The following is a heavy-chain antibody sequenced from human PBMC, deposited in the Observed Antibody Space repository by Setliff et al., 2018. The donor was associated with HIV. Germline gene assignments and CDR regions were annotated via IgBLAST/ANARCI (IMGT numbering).Heavy chain of an antibody. V-gene: IGHV3-21*05. Sequence: PGGSLRLSCAASGFTFGSYSMNWVRQAPGKGLEWISYITKRADETHYADSVKGRFSTSRDTAKNSLYLQMNSLRPEDTALYYCVRDLLWAFDMWGPGTMVTVSS. D-gene: IGHD3-10*01. J-gene: IGHJ3*02. CDR3: VRDLLWAFDM. CDR2: ITKRADET. CDR1: GFTFGSYS.